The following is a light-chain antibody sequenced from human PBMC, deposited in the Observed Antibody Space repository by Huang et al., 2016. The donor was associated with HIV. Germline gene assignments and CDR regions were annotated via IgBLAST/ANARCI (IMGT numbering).Light chain of an antibody. CDR2: AAS. Sequence: AIQLTQSPSSLSASVGDRVTITCRASQDITNDLGWYQQKPGKAPKLLISAASTLRSGVPSRFSGSGSGTDFTFTISSLQPEDFATYFCLQDFTYPRTFGQGTRVEI. CDR1: QDITND. CDR3: LQDFTYPRT. V-gene: IGKV1-6*02. J-gene: IGKJ1*01.